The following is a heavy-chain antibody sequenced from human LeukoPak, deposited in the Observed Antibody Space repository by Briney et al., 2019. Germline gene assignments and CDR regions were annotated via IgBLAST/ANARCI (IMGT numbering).Heavy chain of an antibody. Sequence: ASVEVSCKASGYTFTNYYMHWVRQAPGQGLEWMGIINPSGGSTMYAQKFQDRVTMTWDTSTSTVYMELSSLRSEDTAVYYCARGYRHGDYWGQGALVTVSS. J-gene: IGHJ4*02. D-gene: IGHD5-18*01. V-gene: IGHV1-46*01. CDR3: ARGYRHGDY. CDR1: GYTFTNYY. CDR2: INPSGGST.